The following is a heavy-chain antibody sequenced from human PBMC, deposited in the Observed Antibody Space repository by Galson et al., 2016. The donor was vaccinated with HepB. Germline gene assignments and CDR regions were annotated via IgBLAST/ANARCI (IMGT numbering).Heavy chain of an antibody. Sequence: SLRLSCAAPGFTFYNYAMDWVRQAPGGGLEWVAAIGGNGSPTYYADSVRGRFSISRDNSKNTLYLQMNSLRAEATALYYCARGGGHGFSDYWGQGTQVTVSS. CDR2: IGGNGSPT. CDR1: GFTFYNYA. V-gene: IGHV3-23*01. CDR3: ARGGGHGFSDY. J-gene: IGHJ4*02. D-gene: IGHD3-10*01.